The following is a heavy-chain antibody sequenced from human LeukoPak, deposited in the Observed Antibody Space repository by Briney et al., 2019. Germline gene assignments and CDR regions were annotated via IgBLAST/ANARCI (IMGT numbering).Heavy chain of an antibody. CDR1: GFSFSNYW. CDR2: IKEDGSEK. V-gene: IGHV3-7*05. J-gene: IGHJ4*02. Sequence: PGGSLRLSCAASGFSFSNYWMSWVRQAPGKGLEWVANIKEDGSEKYYVDSVKGRFTISRDNARNSLYLQMNSLRAEDTAVYYCARDSSGWHPLDCWGQGTLVTVSS. CDR3: ARDSSGWHPLDC. D-gene: IGHD6-19*01.